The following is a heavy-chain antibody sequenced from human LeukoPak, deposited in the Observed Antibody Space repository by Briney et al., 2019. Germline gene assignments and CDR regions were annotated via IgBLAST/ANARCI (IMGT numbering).Heavy chain of an antibody. V-gene: IGHV3-30*04. J-gene: IGHJ1*01. CDR3: ARDFYDSGSHDY. CDR2: ISHDASGK. D-gene: IGHD3-10*01. CDR1: GFSFNNYA. Sequence: PGRSLRLSCAASGFSFNNYAFHWVRQAPGTGLEWVAVISHDASGKHYGDSVKSRFSIYRDNSKNTVYLQMNSLRHEDTAVYYCARDFYDSGSHDYWGLGTLVTVSS.